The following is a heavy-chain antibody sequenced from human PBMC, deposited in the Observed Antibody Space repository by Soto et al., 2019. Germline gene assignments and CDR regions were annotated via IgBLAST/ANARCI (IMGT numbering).Heavy chain of an antibody. Sequence: SETLSLTCAVYGGSFSGYYWSWIRQPPGKGLEWIGEINHSGSTNYNPSLKSRVTISVDTSKNQFSLKLSSVTAADTAVYYCARTTRPYGDYVMFDYWGQGTLVTVSS. V-gene: IGHV4-34*01. CDR2: INHSGST. CDR1: GGSFSGYY. J-gene: IGHJ4*02. D-gene: IGHD4-17*01. CDR3: ARTTRPYGDYVMFDY.